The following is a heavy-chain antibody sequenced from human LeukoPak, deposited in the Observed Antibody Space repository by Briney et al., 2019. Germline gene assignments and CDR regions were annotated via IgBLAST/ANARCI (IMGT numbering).Heavy chain of an antibody. CDR1: GGSFSGYY. CDR3: ARRGITMVRGVIRNWFDP. Sequence: SETLSLTCAVYGGSFSGYYWSWIHQPPGKGLEWIGEINHSGSTNYNPSLKSRVTISVDTSKNQFSLKLSSVTAADTAVYYCARRGITMVRGVIRNWFDPWGQGTLVTVSS. D-gene: IGHD3-10*01. CDR2: INHSGST. J-gene: IGHJ5*02. V-gene: IGHV4-34*01.